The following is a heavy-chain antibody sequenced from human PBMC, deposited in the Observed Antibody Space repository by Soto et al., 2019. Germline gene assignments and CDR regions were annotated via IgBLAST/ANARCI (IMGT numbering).Heavy chain of an antibody. D-gene: IGHD4-17*01. CDR1: GYTLNEVA. Sequence: QVQLVQSGAEVKKPGASVKVSCKVSGYTLNEVAMHWVRQAPGKGLEWLGGFDPDEAETIYAQHFQGSVTMTEDTSTDTVYMGLSSLRSEVTALYFCTTYHGDYSFDHWGQGTRVNVSS. J-gene: IGHJ5*02. CDR2: FDPDEAET. V-gene: IGHV1-24*01. CDR3: TTYHGDYSFDH.